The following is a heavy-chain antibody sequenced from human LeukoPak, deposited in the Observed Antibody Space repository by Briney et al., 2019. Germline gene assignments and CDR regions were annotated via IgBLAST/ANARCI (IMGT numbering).Heavy chain of an antibody. D-gene: IGHD1-26*01. CDR3: ARGRDIVGAPDY. CDR1: GFTFSDYY. CDR2: ISSSSSYT. V-gene: IGHV3-11*05. Sequence: GGSLRLSCAASGFTFSDYYMSWIRQAPGKGLEWVSYISSSSSYTNYSDSVKGRFTISRDNAKNSLYLQMNSLRAEDTAVYYCARGRDIVGAPDYWGQGTLVTVSS. J-gene: IGHJ4*02.